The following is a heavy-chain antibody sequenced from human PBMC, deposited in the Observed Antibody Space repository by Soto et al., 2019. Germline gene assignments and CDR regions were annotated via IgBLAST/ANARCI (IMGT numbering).Heavy chain of an antibody. V-gene: IGHV4-39*01. Sequence: SETLSLTCTVSGGSISSSSYYWGWIRQPPGKGLEWIGSIYYSGSTYYNPSLKSRVTISVDTSKNQFSLKLSSVTAADTAVYYCARLSLWFGDRVIYYYGMDVWGQGTTVTVSS. CDR2: IYYSGST. D-gene: IGHD3-10*01. CDR3: ARLSLWFGDRVIYYYGMDV. CDR1: GGSISSSSYY. J-gene: IGHJ6*02.